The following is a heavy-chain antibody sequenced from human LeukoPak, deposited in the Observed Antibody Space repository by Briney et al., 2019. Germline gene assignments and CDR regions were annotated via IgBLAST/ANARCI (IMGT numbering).Heavy chain of an antibody. V-gene: IGHV6-1*01. CDR1: GDTVSSKSAT. CDR2: TYYTSKWYN. J-gene: IGHJ5*02. D-gene: IGHD3-10*01. Sequence: SQTLSLTCAISGDTVSSKSATWNWIRQSPSRGLEWLGRTYYTSKWYNDYAVSVKSRITINPDTSKNQYSLQLNSVTPEDTAVYYCAREGWFGEPPSHWFDPWGQGTLVTVSS. CDR3: AREGWFGEPPSHWFDP.